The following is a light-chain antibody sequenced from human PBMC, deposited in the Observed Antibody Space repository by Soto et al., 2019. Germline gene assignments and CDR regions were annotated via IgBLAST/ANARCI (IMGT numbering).Light chain of an antibody. V-gene: IGKV3-20*01. CDR1: QSVTNSY. CDR3: QHYGSSPPYT. J-gene: IGKJ2*01. Sequence: EIVMTQSPVTLSVSPGERATLSCRASQSVTNSYLAWYQQKPGQAPRLLIFGASTRAAGIPARFSGSGSGTEFTLTISRLEAEDSAVYYCQHYGSSPPYTFGQGTKVDIK. CDR2: GAS.